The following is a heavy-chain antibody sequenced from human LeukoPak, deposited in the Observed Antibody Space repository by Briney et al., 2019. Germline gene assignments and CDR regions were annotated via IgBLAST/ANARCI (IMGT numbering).Heavy chain of an antibody. V-gene: IGHV1-8*01. CDR2: MNPNSGNT. CDR3: ARAGPYDILTGYSPIDY. CDR1: GYTFTSYD. D-gene: IGHD3-9*01. J-gene: IGHJ4*02. Sequence: ASVKVSCKASGYTFTSYDINWVRQATGQGLEWMGWMNPNSGNTGYAQKFQGRVTMIRNTSISTAYMELSSLGSEDTAVYYCARAGPYDILTGYSPIDYWGQGTLVTVSS.